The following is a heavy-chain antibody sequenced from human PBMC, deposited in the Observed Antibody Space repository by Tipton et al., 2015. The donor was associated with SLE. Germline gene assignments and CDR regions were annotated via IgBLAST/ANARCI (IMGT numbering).Heavy chain of an antibody. CDR2: ISYGGGT. V-gene: IGHV4-34*01. CDR3: ARGILEWSDY. D-gene: IGHD3-3*01. J-gene: IGHJ4*02. Sequence: TLSLTCAVYGGSFSGYYCSWIRQPPGKGLEWIGYISYGGGTNYNPSLKSRVTMSVDTAKNQFSLKLSSVTAADTAVYYCARGILEWSDYWGQGTLVTVSS. CDR1: GGSFSGYY.